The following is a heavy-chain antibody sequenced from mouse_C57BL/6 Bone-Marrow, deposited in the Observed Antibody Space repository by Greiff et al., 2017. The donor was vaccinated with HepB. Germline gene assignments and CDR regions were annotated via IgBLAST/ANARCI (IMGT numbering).Heavy chain of an antibody. CDR1: GYTFTSYW. CDR3: ARGILWRGYFDV. Sequence: QVQLQQSGAELVKPGASVKLSCKASGYTFTSYWMHWVKQRPGQGLEWIGMIHPNSGSTNYNEKFKSKATLTVDKSSSTAYMQLSSLTSEDSAVYYCARGILWRGYFDVWGTGTTVTVSS. CDR2: IHPNSGST. D-gene: IGHD1-1*02. V-gene: IGHV1-64*01. J-gene: IGHJ1*03.